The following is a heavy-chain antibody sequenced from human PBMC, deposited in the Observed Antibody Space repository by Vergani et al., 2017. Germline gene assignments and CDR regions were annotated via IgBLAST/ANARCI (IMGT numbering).Heavy chain of an antibody. CDR3: ARDPRGSPTMVRGHYYYYGMDV. J-gene: IGHJ6*02. Sequence: QVQLVESGGGVVQPGRSLRLSCAASGFTFSSYGMHWVRQAPGKGLEWVAVISYDGSNKYYADSVKGRFTISRDNSKNTLYLQMNSLRAEDTAVYYCARDPRGSPTMVRGHYYYYGMDVWGQGTTVTVSS. CDR2: ISYDGSNK. D-gene: IGHD3-10*01. V-gene: IGHV3-30*03. CDR1: GFTFSSYG.